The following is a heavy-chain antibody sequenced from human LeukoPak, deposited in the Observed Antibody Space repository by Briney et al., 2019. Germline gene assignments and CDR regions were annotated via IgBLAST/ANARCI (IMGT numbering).Heavy chain of an antibody. CDR3: ARGAYCGGDCPLPNSLY. CDR1: GFTFSSYG. J-gene: IGHJ4*02. CDR2: IKGDGSST. D-gene: IGHD2-21*01. V-gene: IGHV3-74*01. Sequence: SGGSLRLSCAASGFTFSSYGMHWVRQAPGKGLVWVSRIKGDGSSTTYADSVKGRFTISRDNAKNTLYLQMNSLTAEDTAVYYCARGAYCGGDCPLPNSLYWGRGTLVTVSS.